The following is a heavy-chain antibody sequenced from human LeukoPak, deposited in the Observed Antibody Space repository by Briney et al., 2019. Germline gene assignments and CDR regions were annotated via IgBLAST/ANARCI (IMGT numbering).Heavy chain of an antibody. J-gene: IGHJ4*02. CDR2: INPTGDST. CDR1: GYTFTSYY. Sequence: ASVKVSCKASGYTFTSYYMHWVRQAPGQGLEWMGLINPTGDSTGYAQKFQGRVTMTRDMSTSTDYLELSSLRSEDTAVYYCAKDRNRNIVVVPASDYWGQGTLVTVSS. D-gene: IGHD2-2*01. V-gene: IGHV1-46*01. CDR3: AKDRNRNIVVVPASDY.